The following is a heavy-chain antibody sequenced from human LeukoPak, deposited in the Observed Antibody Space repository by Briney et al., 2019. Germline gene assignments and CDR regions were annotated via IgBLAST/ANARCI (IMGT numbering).Heavy chain of an antibody. J-gene: IGHJ4*02. CDR3: ARRLAATKAHDY. V-gene: IGHV5-51*01. CDR2: IYPGDSDT. CDR1: GYXFTSYW. D-gene: IGHD1-26*01. Sequence: GESLKISCNGSGYXFTSYWICWVRQMPGKGLEWMGIIYPGDSDTRYSPSFQGQVTISADKSISTAYLQWSSLKSSDTAMYYCARRLAATKAHDYWGQGTLVTVSS.